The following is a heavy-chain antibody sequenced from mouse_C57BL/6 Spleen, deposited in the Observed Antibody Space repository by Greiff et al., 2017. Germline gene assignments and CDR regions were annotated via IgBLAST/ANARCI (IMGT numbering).Heavy chain of an antibody. CDR3: ARDPSYYAMDY. Sequence: EVMLVESGGGLVKPGGSLKLSCAASGFTFSSYAMSWVRQTPEKRLEWVATISDGGSYTYYPDNVKGGFTISRDNAKNNLYLQMSHLKSEDTAMYYCARDPSYYAMDYWGQGTSVTVSS. V-gene: IGHV5-4*01. CDR2: ISDGGSYT. CDR1: GFTFSSYA. J-gene: IGHJ4*01.